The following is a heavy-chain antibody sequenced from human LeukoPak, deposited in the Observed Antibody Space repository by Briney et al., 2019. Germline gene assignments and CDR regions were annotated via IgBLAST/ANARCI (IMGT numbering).Heavy chain of an antibody. V-gene: IGHV3-23*01. Sequence: GGSLRLSCAASGFTFSSYAMSWVRQASGKGLEWVSAVSGSGGSTYYADSVKGRFTISRDNSKNTLYLQMNSLRAEDTAVYYCAKVGSSSSGDFDYWGQGTLVTVSS. J-gene: IGHJ4*02. CDR2: VSGSGGST. D-gene: IGHD6-6*01. CDR3: AKVGSSSSGDFDY. CDR1: GFTFSSYA.